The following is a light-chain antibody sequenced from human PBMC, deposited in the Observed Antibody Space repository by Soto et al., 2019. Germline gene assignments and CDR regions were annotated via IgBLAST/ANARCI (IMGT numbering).Light chain of an antibody. CDR2: WAS. Sequence: DVVMTQSPDSLTVSLGERATINCKSSQSVLYSSSNKNYLDWYHQTPGQPPKLFIYWASTRGSRVPDRVTGSGSGTDFTLSIIGLEAEAVSVYYYQHCYTTPTFGQGTEVEIK. CDR1: QSVLYSSSNKNY. CDR3: QHCYTTPT. V-gene: IGKV4-1*01. J-gene: IGKJ1*01.